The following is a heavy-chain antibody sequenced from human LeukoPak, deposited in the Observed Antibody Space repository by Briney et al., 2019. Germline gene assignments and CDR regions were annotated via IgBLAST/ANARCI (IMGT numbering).Heavy chain of an antibody. CDR3: ARDLRGLPGSDWFGP. Sequence: GGSLRLSCAASGFTFSDYYMSWIRQAPGKGLEWVSYISSSGSTIYYADSVKGRFTISRDNAKNSLYLQMNSLRAEDTAGYYCARDLRGLPGSDWFGPWGQGTLVTVSS. V-gene: IGHV3-11*01. CDR2: ISSSGSTI. D-gene: IGHD3-10*01. J-gene: IGHJ5*02. CDR1: GFTFSDYY.